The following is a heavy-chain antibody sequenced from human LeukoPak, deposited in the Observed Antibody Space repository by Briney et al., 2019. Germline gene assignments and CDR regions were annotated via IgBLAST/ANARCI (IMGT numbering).Heavy chain of an antibody. CDR2: VSGGGSDT. J-gene: IGHJ4*02. CDR1: GFTFYKYD. V-gene: IGHV3-23*01. CDR3: AKVGTYDSSGYYYDYYFDS. Sequence: GGSLRLSCAASGFTFYKYDMTWVRQAPGKGLEWVSAVSGGGSDTSYAASVKGRFTISRDNSKNTLSLQMNSLRVDDTAVYFCAKVGTYDSSGYYYDYYFDSWGQGTQVTDSS. D-gene: IGHD3-22*01.